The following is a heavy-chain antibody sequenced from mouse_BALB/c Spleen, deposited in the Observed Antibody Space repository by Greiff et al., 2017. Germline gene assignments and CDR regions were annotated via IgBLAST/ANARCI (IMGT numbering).Heavy chain of an antibody. Sequence: EVQVVESGGGLVQPGGSLKLSCAASGFTFSSYTMSWVRQTPEKRLEWVAYISNGGGSTYYPDTVKGRFTISRDNAKNTLYLQMSSLKSEDTAMYYCARLGCNYGFAYWGQGTLVTVSA. CDR1: GFTFSSYT. CDR2: ISNGGGST. CDR3: ARLGCNYGFAY. D-gene: IGHD2-1*01. V-gene: IGHV5-12-2*01. J-gene: IGHJ3*01.